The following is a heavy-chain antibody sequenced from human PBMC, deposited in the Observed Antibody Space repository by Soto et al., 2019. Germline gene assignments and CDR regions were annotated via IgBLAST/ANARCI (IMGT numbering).Heavy chain of an antibody. J-gene: IGHJ4*01. CDR3: AREYTSGYYPGY. V-gene: IGHV3-66*01. CDR1: GFTVNSNY. Sequence: GSLRLSCAASGFTVNSNYRSWVRQAPGEGLEWVSAIYSGGNTYYADSVRGRFIVARDNSKNMLYLEMNSLRAEDTAVYYCAREYTSGYYPGYWGQGTLVTVSS. D-gene: IGHD3-22*01. CDR2: IYSGGNT.